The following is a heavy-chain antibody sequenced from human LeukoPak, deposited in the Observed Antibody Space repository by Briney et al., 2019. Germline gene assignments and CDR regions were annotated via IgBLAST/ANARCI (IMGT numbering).Heavy chain of an antibody. D-gene: IGHD5-12*01. J-gene: IGHJ4*02. CDR1: GFTFSSYG. CDR3: AKDRSGYGFHYFDY. CDR2: ISGSGGST. Sequence: GGSLRLSCAASGFTFSSYGMSWVRQAPGKGLEWVSAISGSGGSTYYADSVKGRFTISRDNSKNTLYLQMNSLRAEDTAVYYCAKDRSGYGFHYFDYWGQGTLVTVSS. V-gene: IGHV3-23*01.